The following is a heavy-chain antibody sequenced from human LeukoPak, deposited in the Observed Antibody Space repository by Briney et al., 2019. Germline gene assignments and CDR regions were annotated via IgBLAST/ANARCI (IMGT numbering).Heavy chain of an antibody. Sequence: SETLSLTCAVYGGSFSGYYWGWIRQPPGKGLEWIGEINHSGSTNYNPSLKSRVTISVDTSKNQFSLKLSSVTAADTAVYYCARGFRAARSWFDPWGQGTLVTVSS. J-gene: IGHJ5*02. V-gene: IGHV4-34*01. CDR3: ARGFRAARSWFDP. D-gene: IGHD2-15*01. CDR2: INHSGST. CDR1: GGSFSGYY.